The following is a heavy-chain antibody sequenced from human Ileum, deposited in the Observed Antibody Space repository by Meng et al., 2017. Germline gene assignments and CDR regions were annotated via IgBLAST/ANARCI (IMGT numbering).Heavy chain of an antibody. D-gene: IGHD6-6*01. CDR2: IYYSVST. Sequence: SETLSLTCTVSGGSVSSGSYYWSWIRQPPGKGLEWIGYIYYSVSTNYNPSLKSRVTISVDTSKNQFSLKLSSVTAADTAVYYCSRQHSSSWGRDYYYYGMDVWGQGTTVTVSS. CDR1: GGSVSSGSYY. CDR3: SRQHSSSWGRDYYYYGMDV. V-gene: IGHV4-61*01. J-gene: IGHJ6*02.